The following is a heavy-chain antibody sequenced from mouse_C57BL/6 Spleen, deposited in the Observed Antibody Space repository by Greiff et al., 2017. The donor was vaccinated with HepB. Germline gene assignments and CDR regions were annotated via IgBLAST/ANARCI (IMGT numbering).Heavy chain of an antibody. Sequence: EVMLVESGGGLVQPGGSLSLSCAASGFTFTDYYMSWVRQPPGKALEWLGFIRNKANGYTTEYSASVKGRFTISRDNSQSILYLQMNALRAEDSATYYCARSSPYFDYWGQGTTLTVSS. CDR2: IRNKANGYTT. CDR1: GFTFTDYY. J-gene: IGHJ2*01. D-gene: IGHD6-1*01. V-gene: IGHV7-3*01. CDR3: ARSSPYFDY.